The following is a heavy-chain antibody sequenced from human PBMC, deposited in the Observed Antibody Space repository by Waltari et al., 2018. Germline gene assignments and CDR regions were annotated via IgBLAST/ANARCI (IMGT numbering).Heavy chain of an antibody. CDR1: GLPVRTSF. D-gene: IGHD1-26*01. J-gene: IGHJ3*02. CDR2: IFSGDTT. CDR3: ARVARGTLYDAFDI. Sequence: VQLMESGGGLVQPGRYLILSCVASGLPVRTSFMSWVRQAPGKGLEWVSAIFSGDTTYYTDSVKVRFSTSRDNSKNTLFLQMNSLRAEDTAVYYCARVARGTLYDAFDIWGQGTMVTVSS. V-gene: IGHV3-66*01.